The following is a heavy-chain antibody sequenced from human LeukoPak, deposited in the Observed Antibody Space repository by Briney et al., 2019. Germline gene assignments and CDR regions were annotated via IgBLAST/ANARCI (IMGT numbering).Heavy chain of an antibody. D-gene: IGHD6-19*01. CDR2: IRSDGSNK. CDR1: GFSFSSYG. Sequence: GGSLRLSCGGSGFSFSSYGIHWVRQAPGNGLEWMAFIRSDGSNKYYADSVKGRFTISRDNSKNTLYLQMNSLRAEDTAVYYCARILDSAWGELGYWGQGTLVTVSS. J-gene: IGHJ4*02. V-gene: IGHV3-30*02. CDR3: ARILDSAWGELGY.